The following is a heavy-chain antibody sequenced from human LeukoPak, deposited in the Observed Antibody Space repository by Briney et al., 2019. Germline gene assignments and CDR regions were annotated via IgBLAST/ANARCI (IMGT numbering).Heavy chain of an antibody. D-gene: IGHD3-9*01. V-gene: IGHV1-2*02. CDR3: TRDHDMGAFDI. CDR1: GYTFTGYY. J-gene: IGHJ3*02. CDR2: LNPNTGGT. Sequence: GATVKVSCKASGYTFTGYYMHWVRQAPGQGLEWMGCLNPNTGGTNYAQRFQGRVTMTRDTSISTAYMELSRLKSDDTAVYYCTRDHDMGAFDIWGQGTKVIVSS.